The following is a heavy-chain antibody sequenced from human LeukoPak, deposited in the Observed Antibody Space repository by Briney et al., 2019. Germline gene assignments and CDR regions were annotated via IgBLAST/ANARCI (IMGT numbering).Heavy chain of an antibody. D-gene: IGHD2-2*02. Sequence: SETLSLTCTVSGGSISSSSYDWSWIRQPAGKGLEWIGRIYTNGSTNYNPSLKSRVTISVDTSKNQCSLKLSSVTAADTAGYYCARDRRVGYCSSTSCYKGWFDPWGQGTLVTVSS. CDR3: ARDRRVGYCSSTSCYKGWFDP. CDR2: IYTNGST. V-gene: IGHV4-61*02. CDR1: GGSISSSSYD. J-gene: IGHJ5*02.